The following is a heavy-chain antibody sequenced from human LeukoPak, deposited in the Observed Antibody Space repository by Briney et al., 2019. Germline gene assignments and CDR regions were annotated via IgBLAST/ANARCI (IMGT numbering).Heavy chain of an antibody. D-gene: IGHD3-3*01. J-gene: IGHJ4*02. Sequence: PGGSLRLSCATSGFTFSNYAMSWVRQAPGKGLEWVSAIGSSTFGTYYADSVKGRFTISRDISRNTVYLQMNSLRVEDTAIYFCAKHSGQGDFNYRGQGALVTVSS. CDR1: GFTFSNYA. V-gene: IGHV3-23*01. CDR3: AKHSGQGDFNY. CDR2: IGSSTFGT.